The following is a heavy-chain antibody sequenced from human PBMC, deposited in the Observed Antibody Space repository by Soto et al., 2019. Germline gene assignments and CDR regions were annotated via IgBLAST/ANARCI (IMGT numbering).Heavy chain of an antibody. CDR3: AHGSGWLFDH. CDR2: MYWNDDN. V-gene: IGHV2-5*01. CDR1: GFSLSSTAVG. D-gene: IGHD3-22*01. J-gene: IGHJ4*02. Sequence: QITLKESGPTLVRPTQTLTLTCTFSGFSLSSTAVGVGWIRQAPGQAPEWLALMYWNDDNHYSPPLKSRLTLTKETSKNQVVLTMTNVDPVDTATYYCAHGSGWLFDHWGQGTLVTVTS.